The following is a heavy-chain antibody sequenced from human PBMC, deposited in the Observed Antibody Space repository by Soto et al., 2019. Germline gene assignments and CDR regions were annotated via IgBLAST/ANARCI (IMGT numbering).Heavy chain of an antibody. J-gene: IGHJ4*02. Sequence: QVQRVQSGAEVKKPGASVKVSCKASGYTFTSYGISWVRQAPGQGLEWMGWSSAYNGNTNYAQKLQGRVTMTTDTSTSTAYMELRSLRSDDTAVYYCSREGDDYGAYAGPYYFDYWGQGTLVTVSS. V-gene: IGHV1-18*01. CDR1: GYTFTSYG. CDR2: SSAYNGNT. D-gene: IGHD4-17*01. CDR3: SREGDDYGAYAGPYYFDY.